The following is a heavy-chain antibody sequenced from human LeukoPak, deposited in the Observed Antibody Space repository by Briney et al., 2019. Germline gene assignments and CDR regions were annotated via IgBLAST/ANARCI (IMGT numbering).Heavy chain of an antibody. CDR2: IGTRSNPI. CDR1: GFSFSDFY. CDR3: AREVRGSGRDFDY. Sequence: GGSLRLSCAASGFSFSDFYMSWIRQAPGMGLEWISYIGTRSNPIYYADSVKGRFTISRDDAKNSLYLQMNGLRDEDTAVYFCAREVRGSGRDFDYWGQGILVTVST. J-gene: IGHJ4*02. D-gene: IGHD1-26*01. V-gene: IGHV3-11*01.